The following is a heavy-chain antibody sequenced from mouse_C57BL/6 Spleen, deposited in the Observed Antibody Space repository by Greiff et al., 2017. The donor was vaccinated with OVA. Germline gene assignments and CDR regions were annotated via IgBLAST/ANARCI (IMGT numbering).Heavy chain of an antibody. CDR3: ARGAPYYYGAMDY. CDR2: INPNNGGT. D-gene: IGHD1-1*01. CDR1: GYTFTDYY. V-gene: IGHV1-26*01. Sequence: VQLQQSGPELVKPGASVKISCKASGYTFTDYYMNWVKQSHGKSLEWIGDINPNNGGTSYNQKFKGKATLTVDKSSSTAYMELRSLTSEDSAVYYCARGAPYYYGAMDYWGQGTSVTVSS. J-gene: IGHJ4*01.